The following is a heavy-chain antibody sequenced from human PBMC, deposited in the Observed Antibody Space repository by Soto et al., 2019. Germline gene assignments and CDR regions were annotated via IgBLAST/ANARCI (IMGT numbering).Heavy chain of an antibody. CDR2: FDPEDGET. D-gene: IGHD6-13*01. V-gene: IGHV1-24*01. Sequence: ASVKVSCKVSGYTLTELSMHWVRQAPGKGLEWMGGFDPEDGETIYAQKFQGRVTMTEDTSTDTAYMELSSLRSEDTAVYYCATERPGYSSSWYAFDIWGQGTMVTVSS. J-gene: IGHJ3*02. CDR3: ATERPGYSSSWYAFDI. CDR1: GYTLTELS.